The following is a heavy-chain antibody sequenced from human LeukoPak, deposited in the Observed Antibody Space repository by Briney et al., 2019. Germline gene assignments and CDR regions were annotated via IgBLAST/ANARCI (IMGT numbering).Heavy chain of an antibody. Sequence: PSETLSLTCTVSGGSISSYYWSWIRQPPGKGLEWIGYIYYSGSTNYNPSLKSRVTISVDTSKNQFSLKLISVTAADTAVYYCAGGGSYYDKGYWGQGTLVTVSS. CDR1: GGSISSYY. CDR3: AGGGSYYDKGY. CDR2: IYYSGST. J-gene: IGHJ4*02. D-gene: IGHD3-22*01. V-gene: IGHV4-59*01.